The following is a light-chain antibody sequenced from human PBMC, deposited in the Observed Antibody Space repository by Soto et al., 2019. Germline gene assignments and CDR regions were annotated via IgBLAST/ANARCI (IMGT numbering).Light chain of an antibody. Sequence: DIQMTQSPSSLSASVGDRVTISCRASQSISTYLNWYQQKPGKAPRLLIYAASSVQTGVPPRFSGSGSGTYFTLTISSLRPEDLATYFCQQSNSAPPWTFGQGTKVEIK. CDR1: QSISTY. J-gene: IGKJ1*01. CDR2: AAS. V-gene: IGKV1-39*01. CDR3: QQSNSAPPWT.